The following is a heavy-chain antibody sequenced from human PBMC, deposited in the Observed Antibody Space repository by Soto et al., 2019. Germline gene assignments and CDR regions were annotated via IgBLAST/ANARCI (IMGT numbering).Heavy chain of an antibody. CDR3: TSEKGWRQSPLDS. J-gene: IGHJ5*01. D-gene: IGHD4-4*01. Sequence: LVESGGGLVKPGGSIRLSCAASGFIFRNAWMSWVRQAPGKGLEWVGRIKIKSSGGTTDYAAPVEGRVTITRDDSKSILYLQMTSLTVEDTAVYFCTSEKGWRQSPLDSWGRGALVTVSS. CDR1: GFIFRNAW. CDR2: IKIKSSGGTT. V-gene: IGHV3-15*01.